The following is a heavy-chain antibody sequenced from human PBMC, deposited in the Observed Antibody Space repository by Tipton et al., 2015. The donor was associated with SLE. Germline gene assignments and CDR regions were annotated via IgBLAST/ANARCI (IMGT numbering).Heavy chain of an antibody. V-gene: IGHV3-30-3*01. CDR2: ISYDGSNK. Sequence: SLRLSCAASGFTFSSYEMNWVRQAPGKGLEWVAVISYDGSNKYYADSVKGRFTISRDNSKNTLYLQMNSLRAEDTAVYYCAGSLGVRGVIGGFDYWGQGTLVTVSS. CDR3: AGSLGVRGVIGGFDY. J-gene: IGHJ4*02. D-gene: IGHD3-10*01. CDR1: GFTFSSYE.